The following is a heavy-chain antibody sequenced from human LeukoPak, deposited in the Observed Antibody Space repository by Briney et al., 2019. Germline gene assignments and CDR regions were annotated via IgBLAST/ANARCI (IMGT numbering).Heavy chain of an antibody. Sequence: ASVKVSCKASGYTFIEHFIYCVRPAPEQGLQYMGCIHPASANTVYAQMFHGRVTLTQDTPATTTYMELSGLRSDDTAVYYCARDLRPANLWGQGTLVTVSS. J-gene: IGHJ4*02. V-gene: IGHV1-2*02. D-gene: IGHD1-7*01. CDR3: ARDLRPANL. CDR1: GYTFIEHF. CDR2: IHPASANT.